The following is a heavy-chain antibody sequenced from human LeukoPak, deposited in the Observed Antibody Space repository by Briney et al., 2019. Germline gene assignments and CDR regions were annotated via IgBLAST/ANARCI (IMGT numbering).Heavy chain of an antibody. CDR1: GFTFSSYA. Sequence: PGGSLRLSCAASGFTFSSYAMSWVRQAPGKGLEWVAVISYDGSNKYYADSVKGRFTISRDNSKNTLYLQMNSLRAEDTAVYYCARSQAMANWFDPWGQGTLVTVSS. V-gene: IGHV3-30-3*01. D-gene: IGHD5-18*01. CDR2: ISYDGSNK. CDR3: ARSQAMANWFDP. J-gene: IGHJ5*02.